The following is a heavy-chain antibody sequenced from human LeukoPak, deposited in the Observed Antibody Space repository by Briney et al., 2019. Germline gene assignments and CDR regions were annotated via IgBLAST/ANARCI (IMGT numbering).Heavy chain of an antibody. D-gene: IGHD3-22*01. V-gene: IGHV1-18*01. CDR2: ISAYNGNT. CDR3: ARVGVYYYDSSGYYAFDI. J-gene: IGHJ3*02. CDR1: GYTFTSYG. Sequence: GASVKVSCKASGYTFTSYGISWVRQAPGQGLEWMGWISAYNGNTNYAQMLQGRVTMTTDTSTSTAYMELRSLRSDDTAVYYCARVGVYYYDSSGYYAFDIWGQGTMVTVSS.